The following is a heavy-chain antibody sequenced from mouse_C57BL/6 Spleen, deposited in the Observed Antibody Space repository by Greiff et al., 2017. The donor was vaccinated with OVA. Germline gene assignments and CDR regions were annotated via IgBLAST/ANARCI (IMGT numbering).Heavy chain of an antibody. CDR2: ISSGGSYT. D-gene: IGHD2-2*01. Sequence: EVKLMESGGDLVKPGGSLKLSCAASGFTFSSYGMSWVRQTPDKRLEWVATISSGGSYTYYPDSVKGRFTIYRDNAKNTLYLQMSSLKSEDTAMYYCARRSMVTTGYFDVWGTGTTVTVSS. V-gene: IGHV5-6*02. CDR1: GFTFSSYG. J-gene: IGHJ1*03. CDR3: ARRSMVTTGYFDV.